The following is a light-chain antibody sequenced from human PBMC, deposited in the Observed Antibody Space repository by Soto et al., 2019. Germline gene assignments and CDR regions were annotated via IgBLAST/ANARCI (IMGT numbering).Light chain of an antibody. CDR3: QHYNNLPLT. V-gene: IGKV3-15*01. CDR2: GVS. J-gene: IGKJ4*01. CDR1: QSVRSD. Sequence: EIVMTQSPATLSVSPGEGATLSCRASQSVRSDLACYQHKPGLAPRLLIYGVSTRATGIPVRFSGSGSGTEFTLSISSLQSEDSAIYYCQHYNNLPLTFGGGTKVDIK.